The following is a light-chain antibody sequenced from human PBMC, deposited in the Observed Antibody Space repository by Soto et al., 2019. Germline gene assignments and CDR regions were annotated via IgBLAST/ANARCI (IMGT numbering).Light chain of an antibody. J-gene: IGLJ2*01. CDR3: SSYTSSITLV. CDR1: SSDVGGYSY. Sequence: QPASVSGSPGQSITISCTGTSSDVGGYSYVSWYQQHPGKAPKLMIYEVSNRPSGVSNRFSGSKSGNTASLTISGLQAEDEADYYCSSYTSSITLVFGGGTKLTVL. V-gene: IGLV2-14*01. CDR2: EVS.